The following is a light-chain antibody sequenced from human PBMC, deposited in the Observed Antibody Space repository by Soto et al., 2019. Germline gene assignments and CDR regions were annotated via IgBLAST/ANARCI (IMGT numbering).Light chain of an antibody. CDR1: QSVSSN. CDR3: QHYHNWPPWT. Sequence: EIVMTQSPATLSVSPGERATLSCRASQSVSSNLAWYQQKPGQAPRLLIYRASTRATGIPARFSGSGSGTHFTLTITSLQSEDFAVYYCQHYHNWPPWTFGQGTRVDIK. J-gene: IGKJ1*01. V-gene: IGKV3-15*01. CDR2: RAS.